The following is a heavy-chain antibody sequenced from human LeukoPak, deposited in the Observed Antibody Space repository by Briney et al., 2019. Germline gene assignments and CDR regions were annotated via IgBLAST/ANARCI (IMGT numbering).Heavy chain of an antibody. CDR1: GFTFRSYE. CDR2: ISGGGEST. V-gene: IGHV3-48*03. D-gene: IGHD5-24*01. J-gene: IGHJ4*02. CDR3: ARRSGRRYEY. Sequence: GGSLRLSCAASGFTFRSYEMNWVRHAPGKGLEWVSHISGGGESTVYPDAVKGRFTISRDNAKNSLYLQMNSLRVEDTGVYYCARRSGRRYEYWGQGVLVTVSP.